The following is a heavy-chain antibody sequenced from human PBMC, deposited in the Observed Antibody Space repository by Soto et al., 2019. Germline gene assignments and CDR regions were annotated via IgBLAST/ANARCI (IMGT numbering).Heavy chain of an antibody. Sequence: QVQLVQSGAEEKNPGASVNVSCKTSGDTFTTYAIHWVRQAPGQRLEWLGWISIGNGYTKYSAKFQDRVTITWDTSATTAYIPLSSLISEDTAVYYCARFRSLGYNFFDYWGQGTLVTVSS. J-gene: IGHJ4*02. V-gene: IGHV1-3*04. CDR2: ISIGNGYT. D-gene: IGHD3-16*02. CDR1: GDTFTTYA. CDR3: ARFRSLGYNFFDY.